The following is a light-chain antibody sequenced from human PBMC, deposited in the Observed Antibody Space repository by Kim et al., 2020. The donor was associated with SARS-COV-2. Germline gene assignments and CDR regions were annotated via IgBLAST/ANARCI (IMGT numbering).Light chain of an antibody. V-gene: IGLV2-23*01. J-gene: IGLJ1*01. CDR3: CSYAGSPYV. CDR1: SIGGYNR. CDR2: EGN. Sequence: QSALTQPASVSGSPGQSITISCTGSSIGGYNRVSWYQQHPGKVTKLIIYEGNKGPSGVSNRFSGSNSGNTASLTISGLQAEDEADYYCCSYAGSPYVCGTGNKVTVL.